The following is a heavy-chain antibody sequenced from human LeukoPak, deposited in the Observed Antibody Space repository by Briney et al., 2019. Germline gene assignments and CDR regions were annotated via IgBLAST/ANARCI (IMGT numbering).Heavy chain of an antibody. CDR1: GFTFSTYA. Sequence: PGGFLRLSCAASGFTFSTYAMSWVRQAPGKGLEWVSTISGSGANTYYADSVRGRFTISRDNSKNTLYLHMNSLRAEDTAVYCCAKERAGYTNPYYFDYWGQGTLVTVSS. CDR3: AKERAGYTNPYYFDY. V-gene: IGHV3-23*01. J-gene: IGHJ4*02. D-gene: IGHD3-16*02. CDR2: ISGSGANT.